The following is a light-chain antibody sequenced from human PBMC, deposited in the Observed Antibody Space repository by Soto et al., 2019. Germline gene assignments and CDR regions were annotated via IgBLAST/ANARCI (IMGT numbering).Light chain of an antibody. CDR3: QQYHSLYT. CDR2: DAS. V-gene: IGKV1-5*01. Sequence: DIQMTQSPSTLSSSVGDSVTITCRASQSISRWLAWYQQKPGKXPXXLMYDASSLESGVPSRFSVSGSGTEFPLPISSLQPDDFATYYCQQYHSLYTFGQGTRLETK. CDR1: QSISRW. J-gene: IGKJ5*01.